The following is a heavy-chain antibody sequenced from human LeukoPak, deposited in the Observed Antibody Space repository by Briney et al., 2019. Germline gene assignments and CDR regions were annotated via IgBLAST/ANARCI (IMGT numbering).Heavy chain of an antibody. CDR3: ARDMEGYCSGGSCYGGDY. Sequence: PGGSLRLSCVASGFTFSNYGMTWVRQAPGKGLEWVANIRQDGSDKYYVDSVKSRFTISRDNAKNSLYLQMNSLRAEDTAVYYCARDMEGYCSGGSCYGGDYWGQGTLVTVSS. V-gene: IGHV3-7*01. CDR1: GFTFSNYG. J-gene: IGHJ4*02. CDR2: IRQDGSDK. D-gene: IGHD2-15*01.